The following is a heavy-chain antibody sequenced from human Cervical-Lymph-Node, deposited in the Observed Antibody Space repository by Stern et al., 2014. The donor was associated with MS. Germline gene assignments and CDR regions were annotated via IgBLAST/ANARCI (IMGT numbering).Heavy chain of an antibody. D-gene: IGHD2-2*01. CDR2: ISHDGNNK. Sequence: DQLVESGGGVVQPGRSLRLSCEASGFTFNNYGMHWVRQAPGKGLEWVAVISHDGNNKYYADSVKGRFTISRDNSKNTLYLQMNSLRDEDTAMYYCAKPVPGSLYGMDVWGQGTTVTVSS. CDR1: GFTFNNYG. J-gene: IGHJ6*02. V-gene: IGHV3-30*18. CDR3: AKPVPGSLYGMDV.